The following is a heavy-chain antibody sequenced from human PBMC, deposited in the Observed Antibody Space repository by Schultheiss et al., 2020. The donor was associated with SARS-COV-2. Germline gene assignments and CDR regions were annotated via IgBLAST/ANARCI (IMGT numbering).Heavy chain of an antibody. CDR2: IYYSGST. J-gene: IGHJ4*02. D-gene: IGHD3-22*01. CDR1: GGSISSSSYY. CDR3: ARNWPWARTYYYDSSGYYDY. Sequence: SETLSLTCTVSGGSISSSSYYWGWIRQPPGKGLEWIGSIYYSGSTYYNPSLKSRVTISVDTSKNQFSLKLSSVTAADTAVYYCARNWPWARTYYYDSSGYYDYWGQGTLVTVSS. V-gene: IGHV4-39*01.